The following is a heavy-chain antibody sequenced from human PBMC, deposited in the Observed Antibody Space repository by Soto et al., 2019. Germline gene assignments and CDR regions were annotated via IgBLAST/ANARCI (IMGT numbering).Heavy chain of an antibody. CDR3: ASPKIAFYNGFDP. Sequence: PSETLSLTCTVSGGSISSSSYYWGWIRQPPGKGLEWIGSIYYSGSTYYNPSLKSRVTISVVTSKNQFSLKLSSVTAADTAVYYGASPKIAFYNGFDPWGQGTLVTVSS. D-gene: IGHD3-3*02. J-gene: IGHJ5*02. V-gene: IGHV4-39*01. CDR1: GGSISSSSYY. CDR2: IYYSGST.